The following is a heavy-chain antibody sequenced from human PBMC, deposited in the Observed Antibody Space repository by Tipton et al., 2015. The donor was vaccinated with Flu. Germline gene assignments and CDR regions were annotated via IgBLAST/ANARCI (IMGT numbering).Heavy chain of an antibody. CDR1: GYSFTSYG. Sequence: QVQLVQSGAEVKKPGASVKVSCKASGYSFTSYGISWVRQAPGQGLEWMGWISAYKGNTNYAQKLQGRVTMTTDTSTSTAYMELRSLRSDDTAVYYCARDGYCDSSGYYYLRAFDIWGQGTKVTVSS. D-gene: IGHD3-22*01. CDR3: ARDGYCDSSGYYYLRAFDI. CDR2: ISAYKGNT. V-gene: IGHV1-18*01. J-gene: IGHJ3*02.